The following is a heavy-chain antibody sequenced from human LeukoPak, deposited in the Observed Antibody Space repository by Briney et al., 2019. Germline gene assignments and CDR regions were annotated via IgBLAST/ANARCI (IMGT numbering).Heavy chain of an antibody. CDR2: INGSGSST. CDR1: GFTFSSHA. Sequence: GGALRLSCAASGFTFSSHAMSAGRQAPGKRLEWVSAINGSGSSTYYTHSVKGRGSISRDNSKNTLYLQMNSLRVEDTALCYCWRDFWDDFEYFDLWGRGTLVTVSS. V-gene: IGHV3-23*01. CDR3: WRDFWDDFEYFDL. J-gene: IGHJ2*01. D-gene: IGHD3-3*01.